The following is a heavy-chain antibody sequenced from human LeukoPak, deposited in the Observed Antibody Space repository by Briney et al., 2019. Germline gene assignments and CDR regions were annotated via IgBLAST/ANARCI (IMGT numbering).Heavy chain of an antibody. D-gene: IGHD1-26*01. CDR2: ISSSSSYI. J-gene: IGHJ5*02. CDR1: GFTFSSYS. CDR3: ARDRIVGATMGLT. Sequence: GSLRLSCAASGFTFSSYSMNWVRQAPGKGLEWVSSISSSSSYIYYADSVKGRFTISRDNAKNSLHLQMNSLRAEDTAVYYCARDRIVGATMGLTWGQGTLVTVSS. V-gene: IGHV3-21*01.